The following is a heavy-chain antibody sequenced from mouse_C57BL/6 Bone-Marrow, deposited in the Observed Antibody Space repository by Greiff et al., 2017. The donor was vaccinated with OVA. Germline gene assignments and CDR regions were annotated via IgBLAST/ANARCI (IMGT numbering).Heavy chain of an antibody. CDR3: ARKGNYYGRSYAMDY. J-gene: IGHJ4*01. Sequence: VQLKASGPGLVAPSPSLSITCTVSGFSLTSYAISWVRQPPGKGLEWLGVIWTGGGTTYYSALNSRLSTSKDNSKSQVFLKMNSLQTDDTARYYCARKGNYYGRSYAMDYWGQGTSVTVSS. V-gene: IGHV2-9-1*01. D-gene: IGHD1-1*01. CDR2: IWTGGGT. CDR1: GFSLTSYA.